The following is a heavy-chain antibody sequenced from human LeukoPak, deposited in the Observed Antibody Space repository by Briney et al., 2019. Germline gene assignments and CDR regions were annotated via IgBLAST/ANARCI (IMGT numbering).Heavy chain of an antibody. CDR2: INHSGST. CDR1: GGPFSGYY. V-gene: IGHV4-34*01. J-gene: IGHJ3*02. Sequence: SETLSLTCAVYGGPFSGYYWSWIRQPPGKGLEWIGEINHSGSTNYNPSLKSRVTISVDTSKNQFSLKLSSVTAADTAVYYCARLDSGSYYADAFDIWGQGTMVTVSS. CDR3: ARLDSGSYYADAFDI. D-gene: IGHD1-26*01.